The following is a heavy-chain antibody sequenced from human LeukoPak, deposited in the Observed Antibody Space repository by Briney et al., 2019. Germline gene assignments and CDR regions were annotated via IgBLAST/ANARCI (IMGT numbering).Heavy chain of an antibody. Sequence: SETLSLTCTVSGGSISTYYWSWIRQPPGKGLEWIGYMYMSGSAYYNLSLKSRVTISVDTSKNQFSLKLTSVTAADTAVYYCARPYYYDSRIDPWGQGTLVTVSS. CDR3: ARPYYYDSRIDP. CDR1: GGSISTYY. J-gene: IGHJ5*02. CDR2: MYMSGSA. D-gene: IGHD3-22*01. V-gene: IGHV4-4*09.